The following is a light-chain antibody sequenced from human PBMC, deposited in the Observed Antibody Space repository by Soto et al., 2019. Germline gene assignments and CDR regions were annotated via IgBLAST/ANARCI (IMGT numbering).Light chain of an antibody. CDR2: KAS. CDR1: QSISTW. J-gene: IGKJ4*01. Sequence: TQVTQSPSTLSASVGDRVTITCRASQSISTWLAWYQQKPGKAPNLLIYKASSLESGVPSRFSGSGSGTVFTLTISSLQPDDFATYYCQRYNSHFTFGGGTKVEIK. V-gene: IGKV1-5*03. CDR3: QRYNSHFT.